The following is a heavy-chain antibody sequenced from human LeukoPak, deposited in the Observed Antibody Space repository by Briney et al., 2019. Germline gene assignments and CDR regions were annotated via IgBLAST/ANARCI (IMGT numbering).Heavy chain of an antibody. J-gene: IGHJ4*02. Sequence: GSLRLSCAAAGFTFSSYAMSWVRQAPGKGLEWVSTISDNGGSTYYADSVKGRFTISRDNSKNTVYLQMNSLRAEDAAVYYCARQSGWRSYFDHWGQGTLVTVSS. CDR3: ARQSGWRSYFDH. CDR1: GFTFSSYA. D-gene: IGHD6-19*01. CDR2: ISDNGGST. V-gene: IGHV3-23*01.